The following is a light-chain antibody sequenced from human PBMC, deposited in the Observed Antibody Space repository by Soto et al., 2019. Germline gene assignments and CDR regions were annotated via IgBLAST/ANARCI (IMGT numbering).Light chain of an antibody. CDR2: DAS. CDR1: QSVSRR. V-gene: IGKV1-5*01. CDR3: HTYNSYSLHT. Sequence: DIQMTQSPSTLSASVGDRITITCRASQSVSRRLAWYQQKPGKAPKLLIYDASSLEGGVPSRFSGRGSGKEFTLTISSLQPDDCATYYCHTYNSYSLHTFGQGTKVDIK. J-gene: IGKJ2*01.